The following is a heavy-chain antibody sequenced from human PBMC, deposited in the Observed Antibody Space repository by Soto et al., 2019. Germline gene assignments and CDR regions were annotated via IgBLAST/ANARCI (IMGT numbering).Heavy chain of an antibody. CDR1: GYSISSGYY. CDR2: IYHSGST. Sequence: PSETLSLTCAVSGYSISSGYYWGWIRQPPGEGLEWVATIYHSGSTYYNPSLKNRVTISVDTSKNQFSLKLSSVTAADTAVYYCARADHAYYFDYWGQGALVTVPS. CDR3: ARADHAYYFDY. J-gene: IGHJ4*02. V-gene: IGHV4-38-2*01.